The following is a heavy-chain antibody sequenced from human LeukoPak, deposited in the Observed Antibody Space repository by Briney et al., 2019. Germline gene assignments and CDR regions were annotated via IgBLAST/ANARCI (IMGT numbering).Heavy chain of an antibody. D-gene: IGHD1-26*01. J-gene: IGHJ4*02. CDR1: GYSFSTYW. CDR2: IYPGDSDT. CDR3: ARRRDLYSGSYYPFDY. Sequence: GESLKISCQGSGYSFSTYWITWVRQMPRKGLEWMGIIYPGDSDTRYSPSFQGQVTISTDESVSTAYLQWTSLRASDTAMYYCARRRDLYSGSYYPFDYWGQGTLVTVSS. V-gene: IGHV5-51*01.